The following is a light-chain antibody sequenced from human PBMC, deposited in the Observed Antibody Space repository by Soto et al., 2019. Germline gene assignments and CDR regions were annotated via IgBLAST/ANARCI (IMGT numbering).Light chain of an antibody. CDR3: ETWDIHTHVV. CDR2: LEGSGSY. CDR1: SGHSSYI. V-gene: IGLV4-60*02. Sequence: QPVLTQSSSASASLRSSVKLTCTLSSGHSSYIIAWHQQQPGKAPRYLMKLEGSGSYNKGSGVPDRFSGASSGADRYLTISNPQVEDEADYDCETWDIHTHVVFGGG. J-gene: IGLJ2*01.